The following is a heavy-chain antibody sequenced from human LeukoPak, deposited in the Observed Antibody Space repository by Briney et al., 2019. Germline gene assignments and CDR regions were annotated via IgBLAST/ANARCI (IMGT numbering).Heavy chain of an antibody. CDR1: GFTFSSYA. CDR3: ARVLRFLEWLSNFDY. CDR2: ISDSGGST. Sequence: GGSLRLSCAASGFTFSSYAMSWVRQAPGKGLEWVSAISDSGGSTYYADSVKGRFTISRDNSKNTLYLQMNSLRAEDTAVYYCARVLRFLEWLSNFDYWGQGTLVTVSS. J-gene: IGHJ4*02. V-gene: IGHV3-23*01. D-gene: IGHD3-3*01.